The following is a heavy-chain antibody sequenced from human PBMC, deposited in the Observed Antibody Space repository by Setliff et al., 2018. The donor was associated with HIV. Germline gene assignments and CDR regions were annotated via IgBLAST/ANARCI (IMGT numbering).Heavy chain of an antibody. D-gene: IGHD3-3*01. Sequence: ASVKVSCKASGYTFTSYAMHWVRQAPGQRLEWMGWINAGNGNTKYSQKFQGRVTITRDTSASTAYMELSSLRSEDTAVYYCARSRSRYYNFWSGYYVPPFDYWGQGTLVTVS. CDR1: GYTFTSYA. V-gene: IGHV1-3*01. CDR3: ARSRSRYYNFWSGYYVPPFDY. J-gene: IGHJ4*02. CDR2: INAGNGNT.